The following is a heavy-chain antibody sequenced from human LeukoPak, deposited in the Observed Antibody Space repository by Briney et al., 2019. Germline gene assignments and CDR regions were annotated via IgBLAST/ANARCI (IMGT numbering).Heavy chain of an antibody. D-gene: IGHD5-18*01. J-gene: IGHJ3*02. Sequence: GGSLRLSCAASGFTFSSYEMNWVRQAPGKGLEWVSYISSSGSTIYYADSVKGRFTISRDNAKNSLYLQMNSLRAEDTAVYYRARVGYSYGTFSAFDIWGQGTMVTVSS. CDR3: ARVGYSYGTFSAFDI. CDR2: ISSSGSTI. CDR1: GFTFSSYE. V-gene: IGHV3-48*03.